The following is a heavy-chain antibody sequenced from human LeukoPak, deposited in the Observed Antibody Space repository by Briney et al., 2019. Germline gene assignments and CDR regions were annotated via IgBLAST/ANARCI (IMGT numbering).Heavy chain of an antibody. CDR2: ISNDGTST. Sequence: PGGSLRLSCAASGFTFSSYAMNWVRQAPGKGLEWVSGISNDGTSTSYADSVKGRFTISRDNAKNTLYLQMNSLRAEDTAVYYCARGHYGDYGDYYFDYWGQGTLVTVSS. J-gene: IGHJ4*02. CDR3: ARGHYGDYGDYYFDY. V-gene: IGHV3-74*01. CDR1: GFTFSSYA. D-gene: IGHD4-17*01.